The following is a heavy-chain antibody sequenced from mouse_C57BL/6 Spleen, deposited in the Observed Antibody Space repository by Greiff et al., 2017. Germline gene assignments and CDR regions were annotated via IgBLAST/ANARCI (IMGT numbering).Heavy chain of an antibody. CDR1: GFTFSSYA. Sequence: EVHLVESGGGLVKPGGSLKLSCAASGFTFSSYAMSWVRQTPEKRLEWVATISDGGSYTYYPDNVKGRFTISRDNAKNNLYLQMSHLKSEDTAMYYCARDDWRFAYWGQGTLVTVSA. CDR2: ISDGGSYT. D-gene: IGHD2-13*01. V-gene: IGHV5-4*01. J-gene: IGHJ3*01. CDR3: ARDDWRFAY.